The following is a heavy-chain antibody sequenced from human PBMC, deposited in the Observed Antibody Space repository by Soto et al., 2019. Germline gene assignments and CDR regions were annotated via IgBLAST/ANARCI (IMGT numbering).Heavy chain of an antibody. J-gene: IGHJ6*02. Sequence: WGSLRLSCADSGFRFSSYSMSWVRQAPGKGLEWVSAISKSGETTYYADSVKGRFTISRDSSKNTLYLQMNSLRADDTALYYCLKYCSSTTCYSYYAMYVWGQGTTVTVSS. D-gene: IGHD2-2*01. CDR3: LKYCSSTTCYSYYAMYV. CDR1: GFRFSSYS. V-gene: IGHV3-23*01. CDR2: ISKSGETT.